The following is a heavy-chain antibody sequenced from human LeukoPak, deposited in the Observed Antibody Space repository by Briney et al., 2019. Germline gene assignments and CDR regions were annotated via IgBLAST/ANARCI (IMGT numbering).Heavy chain of an antibody. CDR2: IDARSGIT. J-gene: IGHJ3*02. Sequence: GGSLRLSCAASGFTFSSYWMHWVRQAPGKGPEWVSYIDARSGITYYADSVQGRFTISRDDARESVFLQMDGLRVDDTAVYYCARTYDFGRGPPGDAFDNWGPGTWVIVSA. D-gene: IGHD3-3*01. CDR1: GFTFSSYW. V-gene: IGHV3-48*01. CDR3: ARTYDFGRGPPGDAFDN.